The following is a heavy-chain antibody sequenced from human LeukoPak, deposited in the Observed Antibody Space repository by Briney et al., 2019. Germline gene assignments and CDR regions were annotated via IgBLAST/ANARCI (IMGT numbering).Heavy chain of an antibody. J-gene: IGHJ6*03. Sequence: PGGSLRLSCAASGFTVSSNYMSWVRQAPGKGLEWVSVIYSGGSTYYADSVKGRFTISRDNSKNTLYLQMNSLRAEDTAVYYCARLRITIFGVVPRYYYYMDVWGKGTTVTVSS. CDR3: ARLRITIFGVVPRYYYYMDV. V-gene: IGHV3-66*02. CDR2: IYSGGST. D-gene: IGHD3-3*01. CDR1: GFTVSSNY.